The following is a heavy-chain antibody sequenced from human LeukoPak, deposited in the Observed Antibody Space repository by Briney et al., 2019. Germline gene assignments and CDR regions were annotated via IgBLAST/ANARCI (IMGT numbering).Heavy chain of an antibody. V-gene: IGHV3-74*01. J-gene: IGHJ3*02. Sequence: PGGSLRLSCAASGFTFSSYCMHWVRQAPGKGLVWVSHINSDGSNTIYADSVRGRFTISRDNSKNTLYLQMNSLRAEDTAVYYCARGGDSSGSIRSAFDIWGQGTMVTVSS. CDR3: ARGGDSSGSIRSAFDI. D-gene: IGHD3-22*01. CDR2: INSDGSNT. CDR1: GFTFSSYC.